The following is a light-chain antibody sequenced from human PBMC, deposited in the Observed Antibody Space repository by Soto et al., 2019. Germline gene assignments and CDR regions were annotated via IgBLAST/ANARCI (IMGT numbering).Light chain of an antibody. V-gene: IGKV2-28*01. Sequence: DIVMTQSPLSLPVTPGEPASISFRSSQSLLHSNGKNYLDWYLQKPGQSPQLLIYLGSNRASGVPDRFSGSGSGTDFTLKISRVEAEDVGVYYCMQATHWPITFGQGTRLEIK. CDR2: LGS. CDR1: QSLLHSNGKNY. CDR3: MQATHWPIT. J-gene: IGKJ5*01.